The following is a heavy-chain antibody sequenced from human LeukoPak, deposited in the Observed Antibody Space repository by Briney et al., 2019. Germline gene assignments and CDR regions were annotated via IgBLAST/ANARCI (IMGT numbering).Heavy chain of an antibody. CDR3: AKQAVPIGSYYYWLDP. CDR2: ISNSATTI. Sequence: PGGSLRLSCAASGFTFSNYEMNWVRQAPGKGLEWISYISNSATTINYADSVKGRFTTSRDNAKNLLFLQMNSLRAEDTAVYYCAKQAVPIGSYYYWLDPWGQGTLVTVSS. J-gene: IGHJ5*02. CDR1: GFTFSNYE. V-gene: IGHV3-48*03. D-gene: IGHD1-26*01.